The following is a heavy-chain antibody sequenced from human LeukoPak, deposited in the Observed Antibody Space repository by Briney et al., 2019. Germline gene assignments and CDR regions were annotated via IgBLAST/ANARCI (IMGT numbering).Heavy chain of an antibody. D-gene: IGHD4-17*01. CDR3: ARRMTTVPNGFDY. CDR2: IYYSGST. CDR1: GDSISSYY. J-gene: IGHJ4*02. V-gene: IGHV4-59*08. Sequence: PSETLSLTCTVSGDSISSYYWSWIRQPPGKGLEWIGYIYYSGSTNYIPSLRSRLTISVDTSQNQFSLKLSSVTAADTAVYYCARRMTTVPNGFDYWGQGTLVTVSS.